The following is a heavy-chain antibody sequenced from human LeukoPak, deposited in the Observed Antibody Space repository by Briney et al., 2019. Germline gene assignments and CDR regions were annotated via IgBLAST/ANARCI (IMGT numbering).Heavy chain of an antibody. V-gene: IGHV4-31*03. CDR2: IYYSGST. CDR1: GGSISSGGYY. J-gene: IGHJ4*02. D-gene: IGHD2-15*01. Sequence: SQTLSLTCTVSGGSISSGGYYWSWIRQHPGKGLEWIGYIYYSGSTYYNPSLKSRVTISVDTSKNQFSLKLSSVTAADTAVYYCAREERGGGPTDGYWGQGTLVTVSS. CDR3: AREERGGGPTDGY.